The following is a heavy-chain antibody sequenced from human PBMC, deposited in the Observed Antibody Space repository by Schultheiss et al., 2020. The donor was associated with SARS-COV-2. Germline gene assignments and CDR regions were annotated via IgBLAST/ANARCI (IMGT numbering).Heavy chain of an antibody. CDR3: ARQDSGWAFDY. Sequence: KVSCKGSGYSFTSYWIGWVRQMPGKGLEWMGITHPGDSDTRYSPSFEGQVTISVDKSIGTAYLQWSSLKASDTAMYYCARQDSGWAFDYWGQGTLVTVSS. CDR2: THPGDSDT. J-gene: IGHJ4*02. D-gene: IGHD6-19*01. V-gene: IGHV5-51*01. CDR1: GYSFTSYW.